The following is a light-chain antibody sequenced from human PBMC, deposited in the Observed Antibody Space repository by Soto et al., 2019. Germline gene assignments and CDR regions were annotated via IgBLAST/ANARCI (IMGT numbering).Light chain of an antibody. CDR3: SSYTTSNTRQIV. CDR2: DVS. Sequence: QSALTQPASVSGSPGQSITISCTGTSSDVGGYNYVSWYQHHPGKAPKLIIYDVSNRPSGVSLRFSGSKSDNTASLTISGLQPEDEADYHCSSYTTSNTRQIVFGTGTKLTVL. CDR1: SSDVGGYNY. V-gene: IGLV2-14*03. J-gene: IGLJ1*01.